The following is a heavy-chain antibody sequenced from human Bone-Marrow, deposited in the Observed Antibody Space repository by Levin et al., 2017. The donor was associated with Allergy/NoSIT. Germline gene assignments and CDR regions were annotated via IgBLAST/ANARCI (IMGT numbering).Heavy chain of an antibody. CDR3: ARHFEPAEAFDI. J-gene: IGHJ3*02. CDR1: GGSISSGRYY. Sequence: SETLSLTCTVSGGSISSGRYYWGWIRQPPGKGLEWIGSIYYSGNTYYNPSLKSRLSISVDTSQTHFSLKLSSVTAAETAVYYCARHFEPAEAFDIWGHGTMVTVSS. CDR2: IYYSGNT. V-gene: IGHV4-39*01.